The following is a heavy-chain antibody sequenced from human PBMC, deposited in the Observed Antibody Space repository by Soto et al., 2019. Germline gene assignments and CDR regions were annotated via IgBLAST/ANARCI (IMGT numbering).Heavy chain of an antibody. CDR2: IWYDGSNK. CDR3: ARDRYCSGGSCYFDLDY. V-gene: IGHV3-33*01. CDR1: GFTFSSYG. J-gene: IGHJ4*02. Sequence: QVQLVESGGGVVQPGRSLRLSCAASGFTFSSYGIHWVRQAPGKGLEWVAVIWYDGSNKDYADSVKGRFTISRDNSKNTLYLQMNSLRAEDTAVYYCARDRYCSGGSCYFDLDYWGQGTLVTVSS. D-gene: IGHD2-15*01.